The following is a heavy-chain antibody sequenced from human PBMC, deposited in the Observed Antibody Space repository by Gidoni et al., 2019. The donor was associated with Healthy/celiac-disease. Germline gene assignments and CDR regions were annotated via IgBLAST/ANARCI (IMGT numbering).Heavy chain of an antibody. CDR1: GFTFGDYA. CDR2: IRSKAYGGTT. V-gene: IGHV3-49*05. D-gene: IGHD6-19*01. CDR3: TRDNAQQWLGPDAFDI. J-gene: IGHJ3*02. Sequence: EVQLVESGGGLVKPGRSLRLSCTASGFTFGDYAMGWFRQAPGKGLELVGFIRSKAYGGTTEYAASVKGRFTISRDDSKSIAYLQMNSLKTEDTAVYYCTRDNAQQWLGPDAFDIWGQGTMVTVSS.